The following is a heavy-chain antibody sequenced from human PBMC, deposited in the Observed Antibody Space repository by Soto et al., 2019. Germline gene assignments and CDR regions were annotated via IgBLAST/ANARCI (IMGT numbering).Heavy chain of an antibody. V-gene: IGHV3-23*01. CDR2: IRGSGGTT. D-gene: IGHD6-25*01. CDR3: AKFFVETGSNSGWPWSFHY. CDR1: GFTFSNYA. J-gene: IGHJ4*02. Sequence: EVQLLESGGGLVQPGRSLRLSCAACGFTFSNYAMSWVRQAPGQGLDWVSAIRGSGGTTYYADSVKGRFTISRDNSKNTLFLQMNSLRAEDAAVYYCAKFFVETGSNSGWPWSFHYWGQGTLVTVSS.